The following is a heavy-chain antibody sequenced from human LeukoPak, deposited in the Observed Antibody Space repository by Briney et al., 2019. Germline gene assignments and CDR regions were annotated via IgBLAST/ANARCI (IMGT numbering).Heavy chain of an antibody. CDR3: ARHFTYYYDSSGYPRDIFDI. Sequence: SETLSLTCSVSGGSISGYYWSWIRQSPGKGLVWIGYIYYSGSTNYNPSLKSRVTISADMSKNQFSLKLNSVTAADTALYYCARHFTYYYDSSGYPRDIFDIWGQGTMVTVSS. CDR2: IYYSGST. CDR1: GGSISGYY. J-gene: IGHJ3*02. V-gene: IGHV4-59*08. D-gene: IGHD3-22*01.